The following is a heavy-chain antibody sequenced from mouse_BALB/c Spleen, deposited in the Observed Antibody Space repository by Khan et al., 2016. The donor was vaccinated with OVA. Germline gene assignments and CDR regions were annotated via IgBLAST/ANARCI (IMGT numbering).Heavy chain of an antibody. J-gene: IGHJ2*01. CDR1: GYTFSNYW. Sequence: VQLQESGAELAKPGASVKMSCKASGYTFSNYWIHWVKQRPGQGLEWIGYINPSSGYTYYNQTFNDKATLTTDKSSSTAYMQLSSLISEDSAVYYCARDRIDYWGQGTTLTVSS. V-gene: IGHV1-7*01. CDR3: ARDRIDY. CDR2: INPSSGYT.